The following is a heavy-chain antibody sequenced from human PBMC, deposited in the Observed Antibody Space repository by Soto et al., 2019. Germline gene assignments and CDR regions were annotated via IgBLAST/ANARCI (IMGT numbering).Heavy chain of an antibody. CDR3: ARAPRGNYGYPSYFDY. V-gene: IGHV4-34*12. CDR2: MLPSGST. J-gene: IGHJ4*02. D-gene: IGHD3-10*01. Sequence: PSETLSLTCAVYGGSFSGYYWYWIRQPPGKGLEWIGEMLPSGSTDYNPSLESRVTISVDTSKNHFSLKLRSVTAADTAVYYCARAPRGNYGYPSYFDYWGQGTLVTVSS. CDR1: GGSFSGYY.